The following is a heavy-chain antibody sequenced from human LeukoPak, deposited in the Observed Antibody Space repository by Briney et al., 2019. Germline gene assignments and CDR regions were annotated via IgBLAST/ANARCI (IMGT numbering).Heavy chain of an antibody. CDR2: MNPNSGNT. CDR1: GYTFTGYY. D-gene: IGHD3-22*01. J-gene: IGHJ1*01. V-gene: IGHV1-8*02. CDR3: ARGLRDSSGREYFQH. Sequence: ASVKVSCKASGYTFTGYYMHWVRQAPGQGLEWMGWMNPNSGNTGYAQKFKGRVTMTGNTSISTAYMELSSLRSEDTAVYYCARGLRDSSGREYFQHWGQGTLVTVSS.